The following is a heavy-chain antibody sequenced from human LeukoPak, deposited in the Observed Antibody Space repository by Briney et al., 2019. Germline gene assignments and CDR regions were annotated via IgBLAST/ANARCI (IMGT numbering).Heavy chain of an antibody. Sequence: SETLSLTCTVSGDSISTYYWSWIRQPPGKGLEWIGYIYSSGRTNYNPSLKSGVTISVDTSKNQFSLKLTSVTAADTAVYYCAREWPYSSPSGYFDYWGQGTLVTVSS. CDR3: AREWPYSSPSGYFDY. CDR2: IYSSGRT. J-gene: IGHJ4*02. CDR1: GDSISTYY. V-gene: IGHV4-59*01. D-gene: IGHD6-19*01.